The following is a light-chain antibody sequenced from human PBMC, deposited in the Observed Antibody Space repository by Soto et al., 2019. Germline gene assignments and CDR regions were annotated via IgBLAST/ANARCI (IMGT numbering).Light chain of an antibody. Sequence: EIVLTQSPGTLSLSPGERATLSCRASQSVSSSYLAWYQQKPGQAPRLLIYGASSRATGIPDRFSGSGSGTNFPLTISRLEPENFEVYFCQQFASSPLTFGGGTKV. CDR1: QSVSSSY. CDR3: QQFASSPLT. J-gene: IGKJ4*01. CDR2: GAS. V-gene: IGKV3-20*01.